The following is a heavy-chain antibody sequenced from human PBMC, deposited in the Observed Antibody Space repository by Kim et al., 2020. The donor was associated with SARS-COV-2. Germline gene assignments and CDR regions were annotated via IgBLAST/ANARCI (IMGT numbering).Heavy chain of an antibody. D-gene: IGHD1-26*01. J-gene: IGHJ4*02. CDR1: GFTFSDYY. Sequence: GGSLRLSCAASGFTFSDYYMSWIRQVLGKGLEWVSYISSSGSTIYYADSVKGRFTISRDNAKNSLYLQMNSLRAEDTAVYYCAIEFIVGAVYWGQGTLVTVSS. CDR2: ISSSGSTI. CDR3: AIEFIVGAVY. V-gene: IGHV3-11*04.